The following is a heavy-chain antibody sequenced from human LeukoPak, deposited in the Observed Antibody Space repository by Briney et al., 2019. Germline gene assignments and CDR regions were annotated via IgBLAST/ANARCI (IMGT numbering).Heavy chain of an antibody. J-gene: IGHJ3*02. V-gene: IGHV4-4*07. CDR2: ISPSGST. CDR1: GGSIRGNYY. Sequence: PSETLSLTCTVSGGSIRGNYYWSWIWQPAGKGLEWIGRISPSGSTKYNPSLKSRVTISVDTSKNQFSLRLSSVTAADPAVYYCAREFWNYRSGNLQAFDIWGQGTMVTVSS. CDR3: AREFWNYRSGNLQAFDI. D-gene: IGHD3-10*01.